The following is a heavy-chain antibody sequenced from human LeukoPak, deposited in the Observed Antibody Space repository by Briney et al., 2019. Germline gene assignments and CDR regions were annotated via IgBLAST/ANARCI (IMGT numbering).Heavy chain of an antibody. V-gene: IGHV3-30*04. CDR2: ISYDGSNK. Sequence: GGSLRLSCAASGFTFSSYAMHWVRQAPGKGLEWVAIISYDGSNKYCGDSVKGRFTISRDNSKNTLYLQMNSLREEDTAVYYCARDVIWFGERIDSWGQGTLVTVSS. D-gene: IGHD3-10*01. CDR3: ARDVIWFGERIDS. J-gene: IGHJ4*02. CDR1: GFTFSSYA.